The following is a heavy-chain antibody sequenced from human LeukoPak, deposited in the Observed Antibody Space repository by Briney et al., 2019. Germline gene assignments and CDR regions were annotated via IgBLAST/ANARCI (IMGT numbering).Heavy chain of an antibody. Sequence: GASVKVSCKASGYTFTSYGISWVRQAPGQGLEWMGWISAYYGNTNYAQKLQGRVTMTTDTSTSTAYMELRSLRSDDTAVYYCARDGVLSLVYYYYGMDVWGQGTTVTVSS. CDR1: GYTFTSYG. D-gene: IGHD3-3*01. V-gene: IGHV1-18*01. CDR3: ARDGVLSLVYYYYGMDV. CDR2: ISAYYGNT. J-gene: IGHJ6*02.